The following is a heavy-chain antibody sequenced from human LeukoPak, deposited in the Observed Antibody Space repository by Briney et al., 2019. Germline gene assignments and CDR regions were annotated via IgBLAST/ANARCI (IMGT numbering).Heavy chain of an antibody. CDR1: GYTFTGYY. V-gene: IGHV1-2*02. J-gene: IGHJ4*02. D-gene: IGHD3-10*01. CDR2: IIPIFGTA. Sequence: VASVKVSCKASGYTFTGYYMHWVRQAPGQGLEWMGGIIPIFGTANYAQKFQGRVTMTRDTSISTAYMELSRLRSDDTAVYYCARENFYGSGSYSIDYWGQGTLVTVSS. CDR3: ARENFYGSGSYSIDY.